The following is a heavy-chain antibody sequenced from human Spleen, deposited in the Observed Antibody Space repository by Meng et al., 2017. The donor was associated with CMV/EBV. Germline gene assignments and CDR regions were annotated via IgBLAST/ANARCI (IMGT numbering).Heavy chain of an antibody. CDR2: MRYDGSHK. J-gene: IGHJ4*02. Sequence: GESLKISCAASGFSSSNYGMHWVRQAPGKGLEWVTFMRYDGSHKYYAQSVKGRFTISRDNSKNTLYLQMSSLRVDDTAVYYCAKGGIAEVPSAERNYYFDYWGQGALVTVSS. D-gene: IGHD1-7*01. CDR1: GFSSSNYG. CDR3: AKGGIAEVPSAERNYYFDY. V-gene: IGHV3-30*02.